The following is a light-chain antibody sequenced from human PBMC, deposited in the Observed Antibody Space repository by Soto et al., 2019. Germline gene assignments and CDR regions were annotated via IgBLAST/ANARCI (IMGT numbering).Light chain of an antibody. CDR3: RSYTTSNTRQIV. CDR1: SSDVGGYNY. Sequence: QSALTQPASVSGSPGQSITISCTGTSSDVGGYNYVSWYQHHPGKAPKLMIYDVSNRPSGVSNRFSGSKSGNTASLTISGLQPEDEADYYCRSYTTSNTRQIVFGTGTKLTVL. CDR2: DVS. V-gene: IGLV2-14*03. J-gene: IGLJ1*01.